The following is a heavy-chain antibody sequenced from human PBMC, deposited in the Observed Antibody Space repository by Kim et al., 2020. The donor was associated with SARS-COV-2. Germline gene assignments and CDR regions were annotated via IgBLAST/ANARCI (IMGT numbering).Heavy chain of an antibody. V-gene: IGHV3-30*04. CDR3: ARGEATNTSDMAYGMDV. J-gene: IGHJ6*02. Sequence: GGSLRLSCAASGFTFSSYAMHWVRQAPGKGLEWVAVISYDGSNKYYVDSVKGRFTISRDNSKNTLYLQMNSLRAEDTAVYYCARGEATNTSDMAYGMDVWGQGTTVTVSS. CDR2: ISYDGSNK. CDR1: GFTFSSYA.